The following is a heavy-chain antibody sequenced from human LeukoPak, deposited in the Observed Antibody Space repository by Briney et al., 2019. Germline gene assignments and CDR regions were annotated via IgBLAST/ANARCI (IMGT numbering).Heavy chain of an antibody. Sequence: GRSLRLSCAASGFTFSSYAMHWLRQAPGKGPEWVSAISASGGDTYYADSVKGRFTISRDNSKNTLYAQMNILGAEDTAVYYCAAWYSGTFRVDYWGQGTLVTVSS. J-gene: IGHJ4*02. CDR2: ISASGGDT. CDR3: AAWYSGTFRVDY. V-gene: IGHV3-23*01. CDR1: GFTFSSYA. D-gene: IGHD1-26*01.